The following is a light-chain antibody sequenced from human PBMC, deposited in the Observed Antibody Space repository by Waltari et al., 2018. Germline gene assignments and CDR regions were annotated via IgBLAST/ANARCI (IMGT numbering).Light chain of an antibody. CDR2: HND. Sequence: SYVLTQPPSVSVAPGETARITCGGNKIGGKSVHWYQQRPGQAPVLVIYHNDGRPSGIPERFSGSNYGNTATLTISRVGAGDEADYYCQVWDYSDVHAIFGGGTKLTVL. V-gene: IGLV3-21*04. J-gene: IGLJ2*01. CDR3: QVWDYSDVHAI. CDR1: KIGGKS.